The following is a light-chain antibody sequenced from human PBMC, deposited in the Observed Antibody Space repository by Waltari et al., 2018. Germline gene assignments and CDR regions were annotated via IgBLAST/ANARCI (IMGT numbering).Light chain of an antibody. CDR1: STDIGVYNY. J-gene: IGLJ2*01. CDR2: EVT. Sequence: SCTGTSTDIGVYNYVSWYQQHPGKAPKLLIYEVTERPSGVPDRFSGSKSGNTASLTVSGLQGEDEADYYCASFAGSNNLFGGGTKLTVL. V-gene: IGLV2-8*01. CDR3: ASFAGSNNL.